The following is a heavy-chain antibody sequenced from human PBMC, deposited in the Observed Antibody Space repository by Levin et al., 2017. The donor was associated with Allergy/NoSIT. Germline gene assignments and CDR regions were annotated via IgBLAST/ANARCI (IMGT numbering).Heavy chain of an antibody. V-gene: IGHV3-48*01. D-gene: IGHD1-1*01. J-gene: IGHJ4*02. CDR2: LSSSSTFI. CDR3: ARDTNWAFDY. CDR1: GFTFSLFS. Sequence: GGSLRLSCAASGFTFSLFSMNWVRQAPGKGLEWVPYLSSSSTFISYADSVRGRFTISRDNAKNSVYLQLNSLRAEDTAVYYCARDTNWAFDYWGPGTPVTVSS.